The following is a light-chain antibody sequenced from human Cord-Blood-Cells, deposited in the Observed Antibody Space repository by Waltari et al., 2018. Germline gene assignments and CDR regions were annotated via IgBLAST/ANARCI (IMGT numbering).Light chain of an antibody. CDR2: ECS. CDR3: CSYAGSSWV. J-gene: IGLJ3*02. Sequence: QSALTQPASVSGSPGQSITISCTGTSSDVGCYKLVSWYQQHPGKAPKLMIYECSTRPSGVSNRFSGSKSGNTASLTISGLQAEDEADYYCCSYAGSSWVFGGGTKLTVL. V-gene: IGLV2-23*01. CDR1: SSDVGCYKL.